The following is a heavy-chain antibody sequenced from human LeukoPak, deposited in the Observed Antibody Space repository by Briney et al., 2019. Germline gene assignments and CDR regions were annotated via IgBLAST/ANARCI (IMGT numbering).Heavy chain of an antibody. CDR2: IIPILGIP. J-gene: IGHJ4*02. CDR3: ATERRGGYTFDY. V-gene: IGHV1-69*02. Sequence: MGRIIPILGIPTYAQKFQGRVTITADRPTSTAYMELSSLRSEDTAVYYCATERRGGYTFDYWGQGTLVSVSS. D-gene: IGHD5-24*01.